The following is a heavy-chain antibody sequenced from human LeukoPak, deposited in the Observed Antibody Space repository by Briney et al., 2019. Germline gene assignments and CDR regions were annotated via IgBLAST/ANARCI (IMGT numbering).Heavy chain of an antibody. D-gene: IGHD6-19*01. CDR3: ARRRRYSSGWYES. Sequence: SETLSLTCAVSGYSISSGYYWGWIRQPPGKGLEWIGRIYTNGSTNYNPSLKSRVTISVDTSKNQFSLKLSSVTAADTAVYYCARRRRYSSGWYESWGQGTLVTVSS. CDR1: GYSISSGYY. J-gene: IGHJ5*01. CDR2: IYTNGST. V-gene: IGHV4-38-2*01.